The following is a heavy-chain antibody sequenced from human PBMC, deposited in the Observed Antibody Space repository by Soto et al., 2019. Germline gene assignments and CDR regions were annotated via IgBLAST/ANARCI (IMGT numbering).Heavy chain of an antibody. CDR3: ARHRSAGIAIPGRFDP. CDR2: IYYSGST. J-gene: IGHJ5*02. Sequence: PSETRSLTGTGAGGSISSYYWSWIRQRPGKGLEWIGYIYYSGSTNYNPSLKRRVTISVDTSKNQSSLTLSSVTPADTAVYYCARHRSAGIAIPGRFDPWSQGTLVTVSS. D-gene: IGHD6-13*01. V-gene: IGHV4-59*08. CDR1: GGSISSYY.